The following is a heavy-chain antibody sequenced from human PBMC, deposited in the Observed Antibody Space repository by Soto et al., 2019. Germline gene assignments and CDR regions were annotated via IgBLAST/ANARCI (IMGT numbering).Heavy chain of an antibody. CDR3: AREGFCSSTSCYGLAYYYYGMDV. Sequence: GASVKVSCKASGGTFSSYAISWVRQAPGQGPEWMGGIIPIFGTANYAQKFQGRVTVTADESTSTAYMELSSLRSEDTAVYYCAREGFCSSTSCYGLAYYYYGMDVWGQGTTVTVSS. CDR2: IIPIFGTA. CDR1: GGTFSSYA. D-gene: IGHD2-2*01. V-gene: IGHV1-69*13. J-gene: IGHJ6*02.